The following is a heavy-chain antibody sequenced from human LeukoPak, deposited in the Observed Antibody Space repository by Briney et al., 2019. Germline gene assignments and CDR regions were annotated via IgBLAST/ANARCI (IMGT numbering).Heavy chain of an antibody. CDR1: GGSFSGYY. CDR2: INHSGST. J-gene: IGHJ4*02. V-gene: IGHV4-34*01. Sequence: PSETLSLTCAVYGGSFSGYYWSWIRQPPGKGLEWIGKINHSGSTNYNPSLKSRVTISVDTSKNQFSLKLSSVTAADTAVYYCARLNARKWFGELPFDYWGQGTLVTVSS. CDR3: ARLNARKWFGELPFDY. D-gene: IGHD3-10*01.